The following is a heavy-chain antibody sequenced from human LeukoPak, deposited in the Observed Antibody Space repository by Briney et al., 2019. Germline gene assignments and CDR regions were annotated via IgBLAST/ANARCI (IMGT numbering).Heavy chain of an antibody. CDR3: ARGGLTAACDY. CDR1: GFTFSSHW. J-gene: IGHJ4*02. V-gene: IGHV3-74*01. CDR2: INPDGSTT. Sequence: GGSPRLSCAASGFTFSSHWMYWVRQAPGKGPVWVSLINPDGSTTTCADSVKGRFTISRDNAKNTLYLQMSSLRAEDTAVYYCARGGLTAACDYWGQGTLVTVSS. D-gene: IGHD6-13*01.